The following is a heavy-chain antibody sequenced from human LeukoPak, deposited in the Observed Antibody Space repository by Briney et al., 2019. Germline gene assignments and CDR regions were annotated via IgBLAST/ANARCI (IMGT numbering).Heavy chain of an antibody. D-gene: IGHD3-10*01. CDR1: GGSISSYS. V-gene: IGHV4-4*07. CDR3: ARESMLRSGANWFDP. Sequence: SETLYLTCTVSGGSISSYSWSWLRQPAGKGLEWIGHLYTSGSTNYNPSLKSQVTMSVDTSKNHFSLKLTSVTAADTAVYYCARESMLRSGANWFDPWGQGTLVTVSS. J-gene: IGHJ5*02. CDR2: LYTSGST.